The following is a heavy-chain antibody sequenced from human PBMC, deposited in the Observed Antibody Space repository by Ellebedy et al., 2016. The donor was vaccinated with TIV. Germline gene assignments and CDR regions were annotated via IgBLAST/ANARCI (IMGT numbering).Heavy chain of an antibody. CDR2: INRGGNS. Sequence: ESLKISXAASGFSFSDYAMNWIRQPPGQGLEWIGEINRGGNSNYNPSLKSRVTMSVDTSKNQFSLKLTSVIAADTAVYYCARGLRFGEFDYWGQGTLVTVSS. CDR3: ARGLRFGEFDY. V-gene: IGHV4-34*01. CDR1: GFSFSDYA. D-gene: IGHD3-10*01. J-gene: IGHJ4*02.